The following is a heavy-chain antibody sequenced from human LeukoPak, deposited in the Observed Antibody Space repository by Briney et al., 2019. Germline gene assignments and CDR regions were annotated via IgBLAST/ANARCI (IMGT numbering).Heavy chain of an antibody. J-gene: IGHJ6*02. CDR3: ARDRRYYDTSGTVYYDAMDV. D-gene: IGHD3-22*01. V-gene: IGHV4-59*01. CDR1: GVSMSGYY. Sequence: SETLSLTCTVSGVSMSGYYWSWIRQPPGKGLEWIGYIYYSGSTNYNPSLKGRVTISVDTSKNHFSLRLSSVTAADTAVYYCARDRRYYDTSGTVYYDAMDVWGQGTTVTVSS. CDR2: IYYSGST.